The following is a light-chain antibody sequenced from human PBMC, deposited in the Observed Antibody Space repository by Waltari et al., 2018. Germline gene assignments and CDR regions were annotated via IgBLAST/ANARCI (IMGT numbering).Light chain of an antibody. J-gene: IGLJ2*01. CDR2: YDS. CDR1: NIGSKS. CDR3: QVWDSTSVQGV. Sequence: SYVLTQPPSVSVAPGKTARITCGGKNIGSKSVHWYQQKPGQAPVLVIYYDSDRPSGIPERFSGSNSGNTATLTISRVEAGDEADYYCQVWDSTSVQGVFGGGTKLTVL. V-gene: IGLV3-21*04.